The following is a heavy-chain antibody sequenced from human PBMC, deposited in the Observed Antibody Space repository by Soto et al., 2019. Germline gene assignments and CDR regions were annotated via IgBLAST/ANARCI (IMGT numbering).Heavy chain of an antibody. CDR3: AKGHRSYYYYGMDV. J-gene: IGHJ6*02. CDR2: ISGSGGST. V-gene: IGHV3-23*01. CDR1: GFTFSSYA. Sequence: GGSLRLSCAASGFTFSSYAMSWVRQAPGKGLEWVSAISGSGGSTYYADSVKGRFIISRDNARTSLYLHMNSLRAEDTAVYYCAKGHRSYYYYGMDVWGQGTTVTVSS.